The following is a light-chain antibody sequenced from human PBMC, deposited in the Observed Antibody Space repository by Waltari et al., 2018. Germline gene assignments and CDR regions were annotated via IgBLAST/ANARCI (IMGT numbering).Light chain of an antibody. J-gene: IGKJ2*01. CDR1: QSITNY. V-gene: IGKV1-39*01. Sequence: DIQMTQSPSSQSAFVGARVTITCRPSQSITNYLNWYQEQPGKAPKLLIYGASSLQGGVPSRFSGSGSGTDFTLTISSLQPEDFATYYCQQSYSTPYTFGQGTRLEFK. CDR3: QQSYSTPYT. CDR2: GAS.